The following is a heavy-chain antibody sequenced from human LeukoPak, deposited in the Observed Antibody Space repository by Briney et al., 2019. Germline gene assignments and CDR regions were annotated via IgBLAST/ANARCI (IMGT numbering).Heavy chain of an antibody. Sequence: GGSLRLCCAASGFSFSSYAVSWVRQAPGKGLEWVSGISDGGSRTYYADSVKGRFTISRDDSKNTLYLQMNSLRAEDTAVYYCAKVQLGIGVDYWGQGTLVTVSS. CDR2: ISDGGSRT. D-gene: IGHD7-27*01. J-gene: IGHJ4*02. CDR3: AKVQLGIGVDY. CDR1: GFSFSSYA. V-gene: IGHV3-23*01.